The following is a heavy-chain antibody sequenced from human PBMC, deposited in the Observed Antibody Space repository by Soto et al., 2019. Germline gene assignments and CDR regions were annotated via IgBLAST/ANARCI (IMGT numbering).Heavy chain of an antibody. CDR1: GGTFSNYA. CDR2: IIPLTETP. J-gene: IGHJ4*02. Sequence: QVQVVQSGAEVKKPGSSVKVSCKASGGTFSNYAISWVRQAPGHGLEWVGGIIPLTETPVYAQTVQGRLTISADVITSAAYMEVSSLRSDHTAVYYCAIGTRTSWTCDFWGQGTLVTVSS. CDR3: AIGTRTSWTCDF. D-gene: IGHD2-2*01. V-gene: IGHV1-69*01.